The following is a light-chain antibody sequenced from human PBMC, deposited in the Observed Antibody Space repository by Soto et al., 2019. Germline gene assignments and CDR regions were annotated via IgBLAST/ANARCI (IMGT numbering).Light chain of an antibody. J-gene: IGLJ2*01. CDR2: GNS. CDR3: QSYDSSLSGSV. CDR1: SSNIGAGYD. V-gene: IGLV1-40*01. Sequence: QSVLTQPPSVSGAPGQRVTISFTGSSSNIGAGYDLHWYQQLPGTAPKLLMYGNSNRPSGVPDRFSGSKSGTSASLAITGLQAEDEADYYCQSYDSSLSGSVFGGGTKLTVL.